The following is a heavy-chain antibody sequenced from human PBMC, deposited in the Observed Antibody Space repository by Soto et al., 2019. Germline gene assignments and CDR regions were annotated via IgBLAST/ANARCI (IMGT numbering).Heavy chain of an antibody. CDR2: IYYSGST. CDR3: AREGGLRYFEPLYYYYGMDV. CDR1: GGSISSGGYY. Sequence: QVQLQESGPGLVKPSQTLSLTCTVSGGSISSGGYYWSWIRQHPGKGLAWIGYIYYSGSTYYNPSLKSRVTISVDTSKNQFSLKLSSVTAADTAVYYCAREGGLRYFEPLYYYYGMDVWGQGTTVTVSS. J-gene: IGHJ6*02. V-gene: IGHV4-31*03. D-gene: IGHD3-9*01.